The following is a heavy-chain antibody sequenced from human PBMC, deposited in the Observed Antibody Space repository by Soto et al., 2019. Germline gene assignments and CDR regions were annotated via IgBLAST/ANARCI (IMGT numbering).Heavy chain of an antibody. CDR2: IYPPYSDT. D-gene: IGHD7-27*01. CDR1: GYDFSTYW. J-gene: IGHJ4*02. CDR3: SRGLNWGCTYFDY. V-gene: IGHV5-51*01. Sequence: PGESLKISCKGSGYDFSTYWIAWVRQKPGQGHEWIGIIYPPYSDTKDSPSFQGQATISADESISIAYLQSNILKASNTAIYYCSRGLNWGCTYFDYRGPGTLVTVSS.